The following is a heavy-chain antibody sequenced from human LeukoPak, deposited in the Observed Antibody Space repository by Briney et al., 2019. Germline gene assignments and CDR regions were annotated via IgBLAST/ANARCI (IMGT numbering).Heavy chain of an antibody. V-gene: IGHV4-30-2*01. Sequence: MSSETLSLTCTVSGGSISSGGYSWSWIRQPPGKGLEWIGYMYHSGSTYYNPSLNSRVTISVDRSKNQFSLKLSSVTAADKAVYYCARVIINTGSFDYWGQGTLVTVSS. D-gene: IGHD3-10*01. CDR3: ARVIINTGSFDY. J-gene: IGHJ4*02. CDR2: MYHSGST. CDR1: GGSISSGGYS.